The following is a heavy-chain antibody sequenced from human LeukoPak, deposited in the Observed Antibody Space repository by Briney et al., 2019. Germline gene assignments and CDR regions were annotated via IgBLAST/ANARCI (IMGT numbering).Heavy chain of an antibody. D-gene: IGHD7-27*01. V-gene: IGHV4-38-2*01. CDR3: ARFTGDDAFDI. J-gene: IGHJ3*02. CDR1: GYSISSGYY. CDR2: IYQSGST. Sequence: KPSETLSLTCAVSGYSISSGYYWGWIRQPPWKGLEWIGSIYQSGSTYYNPSLKSRVTISVDTSKNQFSLKLSSVTAADTAVYYCARFTGDDAFDIWGQGTMVTVSS.